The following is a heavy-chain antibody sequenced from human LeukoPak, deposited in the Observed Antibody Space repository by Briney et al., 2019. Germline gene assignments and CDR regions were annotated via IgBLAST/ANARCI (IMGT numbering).Heavy chain of an antibody. Sequence: GGSLRLSCAASGFSFSSFAMSWVRQAPGKGLEWVSAITGSGSNTYYADSVKGRFTISRDNSKNTLYLQMNSLRAEDTAVYYCANGVSGRRGNWFDPWGQGTLVTVSS. CDR2: ITGSGSNT. CDR3: ANGVSGRRGNWFDP. V-gene: IGHV3-23*01. J-gene: IGHJ5*02. CDR1: GFSFSSFA. D-gene: IGHD6-19*01.